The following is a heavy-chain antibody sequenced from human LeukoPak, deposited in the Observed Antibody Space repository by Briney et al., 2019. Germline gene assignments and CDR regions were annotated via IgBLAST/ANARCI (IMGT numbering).Heavy chain of an antibody. J-gene: IGHJ5*02. CDR2: IKQDGSEK. CDR3: AKPRRINWFDP. D-gene: IGHD2/OR15-2a*01. CDR1: GFTFSSYW. Sequence: PGGSLRLSCAASGFTFSSYWMSWVRQAPGKGLEWVANIKQDGSEKYYVDSVKGRFTISRDNAKNSLYLQMNSLRAEDTAVYYCAKPRRINWFDPWGQGTLVTVSS. V-gene: IGHV3-7*03.